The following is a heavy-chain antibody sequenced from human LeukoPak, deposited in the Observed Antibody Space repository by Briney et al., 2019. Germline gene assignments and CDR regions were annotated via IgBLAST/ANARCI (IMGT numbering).Heavy chain of an antibody. D-gene: IGHD3-22*01. CDR2: IKEGGSET. Sequence: GGSLRLSCAATGFILRNYWMSWVRQAPGKGLEWVASIKEGGSETWYVDSVKGRLTISRDSAKNSLYLQMNSLRAEDTAVYYCARDSDRRSDCWGQGTLVTVSS. V-gene: IGHV3-7*05. CDR1: GFILRNYW. J-gene: IGHJ4*02. CDR3: ARDSDRRSDC.